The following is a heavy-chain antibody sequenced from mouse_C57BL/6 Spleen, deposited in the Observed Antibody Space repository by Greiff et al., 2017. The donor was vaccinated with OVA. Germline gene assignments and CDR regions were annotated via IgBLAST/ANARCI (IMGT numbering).Heavy chain of an antibody. CDR3: AINWEGAWFAY. J-gene: IGHJ3*01. CDR2: FHPYNDDT. V-gene: IGHV1-47*01. Sequence: VQGVESGAELVKPGASVKMSCKASGYTFTTYPIEWMKQNHGKSLEWIGNFHPYNDDTKYNEKFKGKATLTVEKSSSTVYLELSRLTSDDSAVYYCAINWEGAWFAYWGQGTLVTVSA. CDR1: GYTFTTYP. D-gene: IGHD4-1*01.